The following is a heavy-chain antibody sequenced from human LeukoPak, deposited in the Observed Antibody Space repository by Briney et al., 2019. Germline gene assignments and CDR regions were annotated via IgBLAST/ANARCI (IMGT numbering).Heavy chain of an antibody. Sequence: SVKVSCKASGGTFSSYAISWVRQAPGQGLEWMGGIIPIFGTANYAQKFQGRVTITADESTSTAYMELSSLRSEDTAVYYCATGVPWFGEPFDYWGQGTLVTVSS. D-gene: IGHD3-10*01. CDR2: IIPIFGTA. V-gene: IGHV1-69*13. CDR1: GGTFSSYA. J-gene: IGHJ4*02. CDR3: ATGVPWFGEPFDY.